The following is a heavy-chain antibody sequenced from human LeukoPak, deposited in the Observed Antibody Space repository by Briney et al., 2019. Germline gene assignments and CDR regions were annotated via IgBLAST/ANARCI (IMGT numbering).Heavy chain of an antibody. V-gene: IGHV3-33*01. J-gene: IGHJ4*02. CDR2: IWYDGSNK. Sequence: PGGSLRLSCAASGFTFSSYGMHWVRQAPSKGLEWVAVIWYDGSNKYYADSVKGRFTISRDNSKNTLYLQMNSLRDEDTAVYYCARGVVAVAGLRVYYFDYWGQGTLVTVSS. CDR1: GFTFSSYG. CDR3: ARGVVAVAGLRVYYFDY. D-gene: IGHD6-19*01.